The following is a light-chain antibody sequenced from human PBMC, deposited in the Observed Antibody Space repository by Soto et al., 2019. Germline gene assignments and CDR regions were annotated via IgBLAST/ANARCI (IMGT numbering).Light chain of an antibody. CDR1: SSNIGAGYD. Sequence: QSVLTQPPSVCGAPGQRVPISCSGCSSNIGAGYDVHWYQQLPGTAPKLLIYGNSNRPSGVPDRFSGSKSGTSASLAITGLQAEDEADYYCQSYDSSLSVVFGGGTKLTVL. CDR3: QSYDSSLSVV. CDR2: GNS. V-gene: IGLV1-40*01. J-gene: IGLJ2*01.